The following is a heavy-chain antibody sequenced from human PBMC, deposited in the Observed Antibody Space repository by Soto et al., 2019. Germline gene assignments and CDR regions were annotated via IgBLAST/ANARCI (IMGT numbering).Heavy chain of an antibody. CDR3: AREGDSSLADHYGMDV. CDR1: GGSISSGGYY. J-gene: IGHJ6*02. D-gene: IGHD3-22*01. CDR2: IYYSGST. V-gene: IGHV4-31*03. Sequence: PSETLSLTCTVSGGSISSGGYYWSWIRQHPGKGLEWIGYIYYSGSTYYNPSLKSRVTISVDTSKNQFSLKLSTVTAEDTAVYYCAREGDSSLADHYGMDVWGQGTTVTVSS.